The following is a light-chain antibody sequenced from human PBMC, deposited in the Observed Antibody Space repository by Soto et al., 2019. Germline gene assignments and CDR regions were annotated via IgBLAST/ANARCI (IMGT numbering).Light chain of an antibody. J-gene: IGLJ1*01. CDR2: EVN. V-gene: IGLV2-8*01. CDR1: SSDVGGYNY. Sequence: QSVLSQPPSASGSPGQSVALSCTGTSSDVGGYNYVSWYQQHPGKAPKLMIYEVNKRPSGVPDRFSGSKSGNTASLTVSGLQAEDEADYYCSSYAGSSNVFGTGNKVTV. CDR3: SSYAGSSNV.